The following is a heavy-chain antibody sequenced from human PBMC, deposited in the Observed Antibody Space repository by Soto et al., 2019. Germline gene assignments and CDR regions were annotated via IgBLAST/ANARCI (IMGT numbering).Heavy chain of an antibody. J-gene: IGHJ5*02. Sequence: ASVKVSCKASGYTFTGYYMHWVRQAPGQGLEWMGWINPNSGGTNYAQKFQGWVTMTRDTSISTVYMELSRLRSDDTAVYYCARDRGYSYGDLEFDPWGQGTLVTVSS. CDR1: GYTFTGYY. CDR2: INPNSGGT. V-gene: IGHV1-2*04. CDR3: ARDRGYSYGDLEFDP. D-gene: IGHD5-18*01.